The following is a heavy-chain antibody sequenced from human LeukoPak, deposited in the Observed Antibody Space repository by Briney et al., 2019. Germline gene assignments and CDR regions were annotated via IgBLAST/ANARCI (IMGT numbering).Heavy chain of an antibody. CDR2: INPNSGGT. D-gene: IGHD3-22*01. CDR3: ARGDSSGYYFLDY. CDR1: GYTFTGYY. V-gene: IGHV1-2*02. Sequence: ASVKVSCKASGYTFTGYYMHWVRQAPGQGLEWMGWINPNSGGTNYAQKFQGRVTMTRDTPISTAYMELSRLRSDDTAVYYCARGDSSGYYFLDYWGQGTLVTVSS. J-gene: IGHJ4*02.